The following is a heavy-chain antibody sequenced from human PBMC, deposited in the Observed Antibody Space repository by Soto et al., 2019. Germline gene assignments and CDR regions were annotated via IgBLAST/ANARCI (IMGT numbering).Heavy chain of an antibody. J-gene: IGHJ4*02. CDR3: ARHSVVAASFDY. CDR1: GGSISSSSYY. V-gene: IGHV4-39*01. D-gene: IGHD2-15*01. CDR2: IYYSGST. Sequence: QLQLQESGPGLVKPSETLSLTCTVSGGSISSSSYYWGWIRQPPGKGLEWIGSIYYSGSTYYNPSLKSRVTISVDTSENQFSLKLSSVTAADTAVYYCARHSVVAASFDYWGQGTLVTVSS.